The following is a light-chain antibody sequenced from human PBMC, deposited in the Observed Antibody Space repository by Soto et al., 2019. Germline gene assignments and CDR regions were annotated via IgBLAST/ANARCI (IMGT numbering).Light chain of an antibody. Sequence: EIEMTQSPSTLSVSPGERATLSCRASQSVSGSLAWYQQKPGQAPRLLIYGASTRASGIPARFSGSGSGTEFTLTISSLQSEDFAVYYCQQYNNWPRTFGQGTKVDI. J-gene: IGKJ1*01. CDR3: QQYNNWPRT. CDR1: QSVSGS. CDR2: GAS. V-gene: IGKV3-15*01.